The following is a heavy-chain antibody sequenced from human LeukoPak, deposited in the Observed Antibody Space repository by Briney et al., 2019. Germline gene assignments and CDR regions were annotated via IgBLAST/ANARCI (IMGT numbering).Heavy chain of an antibody. J-gene: IGHJ4*02. CDR3: ARDQPIGYNYGYPFDN. D-gene: IGHD5-18*01. V-gene: IGHV3-11*04. CDR2: ISSSGSTI. CDR1: GFTFSDYY. Sequence: GGSLRLSCAASGFTFSDYYTSWIRQAPGKGLEWVSYISSSGSTIYYADSVKGRFTISRDNAKNSLYLQMNNLRVEDTAVYYCARDQPIGYNYGYPFDNWGQGTLVTVSS.